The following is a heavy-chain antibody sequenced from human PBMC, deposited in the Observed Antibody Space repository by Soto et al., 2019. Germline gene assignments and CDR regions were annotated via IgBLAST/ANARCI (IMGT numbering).Heavy chain of an antibody. D-gene: IGHD6-19*01. CDR2: ISAYNGNT. CDR3: ARDGLVPNYYHGMDV. CDR1: GYTFTSYG. V-gene: IGHV1-18*01. Sequence: GASVKVSCKASGYTFTSYGISWVRQAPGQGLEWMGWISAYNGNTNYAQKLQGRVTMTTDTSTSTAYMELRSLSSDDTALYYCARDGLVPNYYHGMDVWGQGTTVTVSS. J-gene: IGHJ6*02.